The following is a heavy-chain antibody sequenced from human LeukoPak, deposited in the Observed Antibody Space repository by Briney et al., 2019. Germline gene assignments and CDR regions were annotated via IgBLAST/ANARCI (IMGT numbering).Heavy chain of an antibody. CDR2: ISSSSSYI. Sequence: PGGSLRLSCAASGFTFSSHSMNWVRQAPGKGLEWVSSISSSSSYIYYADSVKGRFTISRDNAKNSLYLQMNSLRAEDTAFYYCARDGVVATIGDNWFDPWGQGTLVTVSS. V-gene: IGHV3-21*04. CDR1: GFTFSSHS. D-gene: IGHD5-12*01. CDR3: ARDGVVATIGDNWFDP. J-gene: IGHJ5*02.